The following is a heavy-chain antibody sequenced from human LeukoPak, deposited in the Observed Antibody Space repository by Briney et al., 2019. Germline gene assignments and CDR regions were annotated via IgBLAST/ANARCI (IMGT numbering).Heavy chain of an antibody. J-gene: IGHJ6*02. CDR2: TSSDGSVT. CDR1: GFTFSSYY. D-gene: IGHD3-16*01. CDR3: ARRYVNYYYGLDV. V-gene: IGHV3-74*01. Sequence: GGSLRLSCATSGFTFSSYYMHWVRQAPGKGPVWVLRTSSDGSVTYYADSVKGRFTISRDNAKNTLYLQMDSLRAEDTAVYYCARRYVNYYYGLDVWGQGTTVTVSS.